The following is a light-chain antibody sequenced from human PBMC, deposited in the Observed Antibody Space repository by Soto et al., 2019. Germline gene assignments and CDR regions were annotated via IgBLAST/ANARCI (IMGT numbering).Light chain of an antibody. Sequence: AIEMTQSPSSLSASVGDTVTITCRASQGIGKDLAWFQQRPGKAPKLLIYGASGLQNGVPSRFSGSGSGTDFTLTISGLQPEDFATYFCLQDFNYPWTLGQGTKRDIK. J-gene: IGKJ1*01. CDR1: QGIGKD. CDR2: GAS. CDR3: LQDFNYPWT. V-gene: IGKV1-6*01.